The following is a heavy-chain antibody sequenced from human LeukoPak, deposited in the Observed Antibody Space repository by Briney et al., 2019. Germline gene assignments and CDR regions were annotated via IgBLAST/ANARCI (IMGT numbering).Heavy chain of an antibody. CDR2: ISSSGNSI. J-gene: IGHJ3*02. V-gene: IGHV3-48*03. D-gene: IGHD6-19*01. Sequence: GGSLRLSCTASGFTFSGYEMNWVRQAPGKGLEWVSYISSSGNSIYYADSVKGRFAISRDNAKNSLYLQMNSLRAEDMAVYYCARPETQYSSGLDGFDIWGQGTMVTVSS. CDR3: ARPETQYSSGLDGFDI. CDR1: GFTFSGYE.